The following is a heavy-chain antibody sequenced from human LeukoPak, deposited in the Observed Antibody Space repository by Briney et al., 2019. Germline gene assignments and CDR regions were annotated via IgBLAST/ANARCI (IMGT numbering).Heavy chain of an antibody. CDR1: GFTFSSYG. CDR3: ARVDRHSTSTFDY. V-gene: IGHV3-33*01. Sequence: GGSLTLSCAASGFTFSSYGMHWVRQAPGKGLEWVAVIWYDGSNKYYADSVKGRFTISRDNSKNTLYLQMNSLRAEDTAVYYCARVDRHSTSTFDYWGQGTLVTDSS. J-gene: IGHJ4*02. CDR2: IWYDGSNK. D-gene: IGHD2-15*01.